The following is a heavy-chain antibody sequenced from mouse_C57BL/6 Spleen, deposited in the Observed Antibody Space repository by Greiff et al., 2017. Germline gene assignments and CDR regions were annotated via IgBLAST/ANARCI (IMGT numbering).Heavy chain of an antibody. CDR1: GYTFTSYW. D-gene: IGHD2-4*01. V-gene: IGHV1-64*01. CDR3: ARSWDYDGVFAY. J-gene: IGHJ3*01. CDR2: IHPNSGST. Sequence: QVQLQQPGAELVKPGASVKLSCKASGYTFTSYWMHWVKQRPGQGLEWIGMIHPNSGSTNYNEKFKSKATLTVDKSSSTAYMQRSSLTSEDSAVYYCARSWDYDGVFAYWGQGTLVTVSA.